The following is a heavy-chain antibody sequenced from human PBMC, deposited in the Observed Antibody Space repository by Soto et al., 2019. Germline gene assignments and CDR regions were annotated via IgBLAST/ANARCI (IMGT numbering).Heavy chain of an antibody. CDR2: ISSSSSYI. J-gene: IGHJ6*02. V-gene: IGHV3-21*01. D-gene: IGHD4-17*01. CDR1: GFAFSSYS. Sequence: AGGALRVSCGDSGFAFSSYSMSWFRQAPGKGLEWVSSISSSSSYIYYADSVKGRFTISRDNAKNSLYLQMNSLRAEDTAVYYCARGSTVTTDYYYYGMDVWGQGTTVTVSS. CDR3: ARGSTVTTDYYYYGMDV.